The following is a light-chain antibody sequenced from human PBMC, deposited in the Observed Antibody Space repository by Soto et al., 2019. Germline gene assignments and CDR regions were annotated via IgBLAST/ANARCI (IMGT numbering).Light chain of an antibody. Sequence: QSALTQPASVSGSPGQSITISCTGTSSDVGSYKFVSWYQQYPGKAPKLMIYEGSKRPSGVSDRFSGSKSGNTASLTISGLQAEDEADYFCCSYAGSSNVFGTGTKLTVL. CDR3: CSYAGSSNV. J-gene: IGLJ1*01. CDR1: SSDVGSYKF. V-gene: IGLV2-23*03. CDR2: EGS.